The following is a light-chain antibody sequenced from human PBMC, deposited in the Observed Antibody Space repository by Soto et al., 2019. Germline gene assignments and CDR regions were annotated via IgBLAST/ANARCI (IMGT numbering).Light chain of an antibody. V-gene: IGKV3-15*01. CDR3: QRGGDT. CDR2: GAS. Sequence: EIVMTQSPATLSVSPGERATLSCRASQSVSSNLAWYQQKPGQAPRLLIYGASTRATGIPARFSGSGSGTEFTLTISSLQSEDLAVYYCQRGGDTFGGGTKVEIK. CDR1: QSVSSN. J-gene: IGKJ4*01.